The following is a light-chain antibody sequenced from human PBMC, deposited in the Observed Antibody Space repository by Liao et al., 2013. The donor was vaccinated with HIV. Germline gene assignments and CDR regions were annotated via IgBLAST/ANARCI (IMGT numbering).Light chain of an antibody. Sequence: SYELTQPPSVSVSPGQTASITCSRDKLGNNYASWYQQKPGQSPVLVIYQDSKRPSGIPERFSGSNSGNTATLTISGTQAMDEADYYCQAWDSSTAVVFGGGTKLTVL. CDR3: QAWDSSTAVV. V-gene: IGLV3-1*01. J-gene: IGLJ2*01. CDR2: QDS. CDR1: KLGNNY.